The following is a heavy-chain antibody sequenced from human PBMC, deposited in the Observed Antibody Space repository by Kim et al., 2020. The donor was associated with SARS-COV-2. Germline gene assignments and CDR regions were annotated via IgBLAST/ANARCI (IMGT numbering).Heavy chain of an antibody. CDR3: TTCFGEYCNNTSCCGH. Sequence: GGSLRLSCAASGFMFSGSAIHWVRQASGKGLEWVGSIRSKANSYATAYAASVSGRFTISRDDSQNTAFLQMHSLKTEDTDIYYCTTCFGEYCNNTSCCGHWGQGTLVTVSS. V-gene: IGHV3-73*01. CDR1: GFMFSGSA. J-gene: IGHJ4*02. D-gene: IGHD2-2*01. CDR2: IRSKANSYAT.